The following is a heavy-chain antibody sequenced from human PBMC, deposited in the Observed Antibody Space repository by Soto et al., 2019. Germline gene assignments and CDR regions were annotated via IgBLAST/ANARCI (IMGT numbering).Heavy chain of an antibody. CDR3: ARGAKYYDSSGYLSYYYGMDV. J-gene: IGHJ6*02. D-gene: IGHD3-22*01. CDR1: GGSISSGGYY. V-gene: IGHV4-31*03. CDR2: IYYVGST. Sequence: QVQLQESGPGLVKPSQTLSLTCTVSGGSISSGGYYWSWIRQHPGKGLEWIGYIYYVGSTYYNPSLKRRFTLSVDTSKNQFSLQLSSVTAADTAVYYCARGAKYYDSSGYLSYYYGMDVWGQGTTVTVSS.